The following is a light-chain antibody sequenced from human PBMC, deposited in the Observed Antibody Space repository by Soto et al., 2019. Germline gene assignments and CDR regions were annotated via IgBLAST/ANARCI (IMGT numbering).Light chain of an antibody. CDR3: QSYDSSLSYF. CDR2: GNS. Sequence: QSVLTQPPSVSGAQGQRVTISCTGSSSNIGAGYDVHWYQQLPGTAPKLLIYGNSNRPSGVPDRFSGSKSGTSASLAITGLQAEDEADYYCQSYDSSLSYFFGTGTKLTVL. J-gene: IGLJ1*01. V-gene: IGLV1-40*01. CDR1: SSNIGAGYD.